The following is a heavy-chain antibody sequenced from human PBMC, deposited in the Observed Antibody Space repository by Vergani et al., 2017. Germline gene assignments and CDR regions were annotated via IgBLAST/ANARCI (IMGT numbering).Heavy chain of an antibody. D-gene: IGHD1-26*01. Sequence: QVQLVQSGAEVKKPGASVKVSCKASGYTFTSYYMHWVRQAPGQGLEWMGIINPSGGSTSYAQKFQGRVTMTRDTSTSTVYMELSSLRSEDTAGYYCAREGGDEVGATDWDNLDYWGQGTLVTVSS. CDR2: INPSGGST. J-gene: IGHJ4*02. CDR3: AREGGDEVGATDWDNLDY. CDR1: GYTFTSYY. V-gene: IGHV1-46*01.